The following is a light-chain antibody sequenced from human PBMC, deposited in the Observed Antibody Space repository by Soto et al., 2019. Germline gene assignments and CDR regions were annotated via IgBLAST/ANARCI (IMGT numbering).Light chain of an antibody. CDR3: QQYDKSLWT. J-gene: IGKJ1*01. CDR2: GAS. CDR1: QTVSSVH. V-gene: IGKV3-20*01. Sequence: EIVLTQSPGTLSLSPGERASLSCRASQTVSSVHLAWYQHKPGQAPRLLIYGASRRATGVPDRFSGSGSGTDFTLSISRLEPDDFAVYYCQQYDKSLWTFGQGTKVEVK.